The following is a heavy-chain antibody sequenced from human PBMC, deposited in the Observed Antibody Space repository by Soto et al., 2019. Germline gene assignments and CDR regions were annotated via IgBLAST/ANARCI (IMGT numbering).Heavy chain of an antibody. D-gene: IGHD3-10*01. J-gene: IGHJ6*02. Sequence: ASVKVSCKASGYTFTSYAMNWVRQAPGQGLEWMGWINTNSGSTTYAQNFQGWVTMTRDTSISTAYLELSSLKSEDTAVYYCARAIMVRGVNYYGMDVWGQGTTVTVSS. CDR3: ARAIMVRGVNYYGMDV. CDR1: GYTFTSYA. CDR2: INTNSGST. V-gene: IGHV1-2*04.